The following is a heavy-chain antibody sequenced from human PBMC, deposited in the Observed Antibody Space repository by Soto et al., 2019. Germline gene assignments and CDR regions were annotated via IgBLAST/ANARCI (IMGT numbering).Heavy chain of an antibody. CDR2: ISSNGGST. J-gene: IGHJ4*02. CDR3: ARQNTGNYYFDY. D-gene: IGHD1-26*01. CDR1: GYTLSSYA. Sequence: ASVKVSCKASGYTLSSYAMHWVRQAPGKGLEYVSAISSNGGSTYYANSVKGRFTISRDNSKNTLYLQMGSLRAEDMAVYYCARQNTGNYYFDYWGQGTLVTVSS. V-gene: IGHV3-64*01.